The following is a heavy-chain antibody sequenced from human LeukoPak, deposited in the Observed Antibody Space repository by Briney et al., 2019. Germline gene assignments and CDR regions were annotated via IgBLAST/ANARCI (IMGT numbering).Heavy chain of an antibody. J-gene: IGHJ3*02. Sequence: PGGSLRLSCAASGFTFSSYEMNWVRQAPGKGLEWVSYISSSGSTIYYADSVKGRFTISRDNAKNSLYLQMNSLRAEDTAVYFWARCDTRSLFAFYIWGQGTMVTVSS. CDR2: ISSSGSTI. CDR3: ARCDTRSLFAFYI. CDR1: GFTFSSYE. V-gene: IGHV3-48*03. D-gene: IGHD2-2*02.